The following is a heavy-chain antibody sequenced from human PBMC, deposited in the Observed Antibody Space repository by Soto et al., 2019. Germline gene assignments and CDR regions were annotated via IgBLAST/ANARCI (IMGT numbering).Heavy chain of an antibody. CDR3: ARNQYYYDSSGP. Sequence: SETLSLTCAVYGGSFSGYYWSWIRQPPGKGLEWIGEINHSGSTNYNPSLKSRVTISVDTSKNQFSLKLSSVTAADTAVYYCARNQYYYDSSGPWGQGTLVTVSS. J-gene: IGHJ4*02. CDR2: INHSGST. CDR1: GGSFSGYY. V-gene: IGHV4-34*01. D-gene: IGHD3-22*01.